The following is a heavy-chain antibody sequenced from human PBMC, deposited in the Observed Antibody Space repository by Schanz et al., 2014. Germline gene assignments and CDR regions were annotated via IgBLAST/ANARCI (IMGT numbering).Heavy chain of an antibody. Sequence: EVQLVESGGGLVKPGDSLRLSCAASGFTFSSYTMKWVRQAPGKGLEWVSSISSTSTYLYYADSVKGRFTISRDSARNSLYLQMSSLRAADTAVYYCARGTPFRCDYWGQGTLVTVSS. CDR1: GFTFSSYT. CDR3: ARGTPFRCDY. V-gene: IGHV3-21*01. J-gene: IGHJ4*02. D-gene: IGHD3-16*01. CDR2: ISSTSTYL.